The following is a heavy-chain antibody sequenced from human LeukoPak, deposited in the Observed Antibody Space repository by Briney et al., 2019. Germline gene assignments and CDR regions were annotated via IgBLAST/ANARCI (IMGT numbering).Heavy chain of an antibody. CDR3: ARDVREQQVFYYYAMDV. D-gene: IGHD3-10*02. Sequence: GASVKVSCKAFGYTFTSFYMHWVRQAPGQGLEWMGTINPSGGSTRYAQKFQGGVSMTRDTSTRTVYMELSSLRSEDTAMYYCARDVREQQVFYYYAMDVWGQGTTVIVSS. V-gene: IGHV1-46*01. CDR1: GYTFTSFY. CDR2: INPSGGST. J-gene: IGHJ6*02.